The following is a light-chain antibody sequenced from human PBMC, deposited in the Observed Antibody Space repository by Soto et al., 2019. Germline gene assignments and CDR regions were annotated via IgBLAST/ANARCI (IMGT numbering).Light chain of an antibody. CDR1: QSVTSNY. V-gene: IGKV3-20*01. Sequence: EVVITQSPATLSVSPGERATLSCRASQSVTSNYLAWYQQKPGKAPRLLIYGVSSTATGVPDRLSGSGSGTDFTLPISRLEPEDFAVYYCQQYGSSGTFGQGTKVDIK. CDR3: QQYGSSGT. J-gene: IGKJ1*01. CDR2: GVS.